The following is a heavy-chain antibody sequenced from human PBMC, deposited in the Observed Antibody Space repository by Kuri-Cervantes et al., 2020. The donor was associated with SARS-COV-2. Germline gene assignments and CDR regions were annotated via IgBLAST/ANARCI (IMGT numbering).Heavy chain of an antibody. CDR3: AKDLLRFLEWLPQYSGSPCDY. CDR1: GFTFSSYA. Sequence: GESLKISCAASGFTFSSYAMNWVRQAPGKGLEWVSSISSISSFIYYADAVKGRFTISRDNAKNSLYLQMNSLRAEDTAVYYCAKDLLRFLEWLPQYSGSPCDYWGQGTLVTVSS. D-gene: IGHD3-3*01. J-gene: IGHJ4*02. CDR2: ISSISSFI. V-gene: IGHV3-21*04.